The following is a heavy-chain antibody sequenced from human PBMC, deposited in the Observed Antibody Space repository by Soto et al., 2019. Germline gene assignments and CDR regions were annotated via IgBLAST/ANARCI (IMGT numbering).Heavy chain of an antibody. J-gene: IGHJ6*02. CDR1: GYIFTNFG. CDR3: VRDSSSWFYYYYGMDV. Sequence: GASVKVSCKSSGYIFTNFGISWVRQAPGQGLEWKGWISGYNDNTHYAQKLQGRVSMTTDTSMGTAYMDLRCLRFDDMVIYYCVRDSSSWFYYYYGMDVWGQGTTVTVSS. D-gene: IGHD6-13*01. CDR2: ISGYNDNT. V-gene: IGHV1-18*03.